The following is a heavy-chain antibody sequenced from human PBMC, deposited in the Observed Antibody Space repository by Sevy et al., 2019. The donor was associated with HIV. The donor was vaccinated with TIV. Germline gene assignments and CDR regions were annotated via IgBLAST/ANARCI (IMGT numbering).Heavy chain of an antibody. CDR1: GFTLDSYW. V-gene: IGHV3-7*01. D-gene: IGHD6-13*01. Sequence: GGSLRLSCVASGFTLDSYWMSWVRQTPGKGLEWVANVKQDGSVKYYVDSVKGRFTISRDNARNLVYLQMNSLGVDDTALYYCVRAIAAHDSFWGQGTLVTVSS. J-gene: IGHJ4*02. CDR3: VRAIAAHDSF. CDR2: VKQDGSVK.